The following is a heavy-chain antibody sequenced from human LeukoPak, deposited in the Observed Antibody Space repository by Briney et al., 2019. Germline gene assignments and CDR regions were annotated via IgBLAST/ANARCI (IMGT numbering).Heavy chain of an antibody. CDR3: ARDRGPRTGFMVREAYDY. V-gene: IGHV3-74*01. D-gene: IGHD3-10*01. Sequence: GGSLRLSCVASGFTFRSYAMSWVRQAPGKGLVWVSRINTDGSITNYADSVKGRFSISRDNAKNTLYLQMSSLRAEDTAVYYCARDRGPRTGFMVREAYDYWGQGTLVTVSS. J-gene: IGHJ4*02. CDR2: INTDGSIT. CDR1: GFTFRSYA.